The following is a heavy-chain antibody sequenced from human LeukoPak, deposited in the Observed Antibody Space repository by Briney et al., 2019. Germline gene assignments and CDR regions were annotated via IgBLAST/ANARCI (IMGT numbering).Heavy chain of an antibody. CDR1: GFTFSSYW. J-gene: IGHJ4*02. CDR2: IKQDGSEK. V-gene: IGHV3-7*01. CDR3: ARYCSGGSCRLFDY. Sequence: PGGSLRLSCAASGFTFSSYWMSWVRQAPGKGLEWVANIKQDGSEKYYVDSVKGRFTISRDNAKNSLYLQMNSLRAEDTAVYYCARYCSGGSCRLFDYWGQGTLVTVSS. D-gene: IGHD2-15*01.